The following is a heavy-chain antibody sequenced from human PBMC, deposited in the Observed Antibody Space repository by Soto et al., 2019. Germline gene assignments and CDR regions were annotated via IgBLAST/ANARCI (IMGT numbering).Heavy chain of an antibody. CDR1: GGSISSYY. CDR3: ARVWFGENSGWFDP. Sequence: SETLSLTCTVSGGSISSYYWSWIRQPPGKGLEWIGYIYYSGSTNYNPSLKSRVTISVDTSKNQFSLKLSSVTAADTAVYYCARVWFGENSGWFDPWGQGTLVTVSS. V-gene: IGHV4-59*01. J-gene: IGHJ5*02. CDR2: IYYSGST. D-gene: IGHD3-10*01.